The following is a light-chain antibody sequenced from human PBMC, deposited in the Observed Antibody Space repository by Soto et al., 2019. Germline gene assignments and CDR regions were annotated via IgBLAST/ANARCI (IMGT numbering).Light chain of an antibody. J-gene: IGKJ4*01. Sequence: DVKMNQSPSTLPASVGDRVTITCRASQGIGNYLAWYQQKPGKVPKLLIYTSSTLQSGVPSRFSGSGSGTDFTLTISNLQPEDVATYYCQKHNAAPLTFGGGTIVAIK. CDR2: TSS. CDR1: QGIGNY. CDR3: QKHNAAPLT. V-gene: IGKV1-27*01.